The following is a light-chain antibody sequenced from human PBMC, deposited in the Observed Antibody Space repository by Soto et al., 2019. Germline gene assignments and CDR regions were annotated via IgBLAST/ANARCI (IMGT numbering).Light chain of an antibody. CDR1: QSVSSN. J-gene: IGKJ2*01. CDR2: GAS. Sequence: EIVMTQSPATLSVSPGERASLSCRASQSVSSNLAWFQHKPGQAPRLLIYGASTRATGIPARFSGSGSGTEFTLSISSLQFEDFAVYYCQQYNNWPPYTFGQGTKLEIK. CDR3: QQYNNWPPYT. V-gene: IGKV3-15*01.